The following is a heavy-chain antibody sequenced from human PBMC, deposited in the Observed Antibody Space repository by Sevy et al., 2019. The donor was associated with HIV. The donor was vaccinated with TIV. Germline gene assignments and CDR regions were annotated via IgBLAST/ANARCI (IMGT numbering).Heavy chain of an antibody. D-gene: IGHD1-26*01. V-gene: IGHV4-59*08. J-gene: IGHJ5*01. CDR1: GGSITSLY. CDR3: AGENAWGRGYS. CDR2: IYYNGHI. Sequence: SETLSLTCTVSGGSITSLYWNWIRQPPGKGLEWIANIYYNGHINYNPSLKSRVTLSLDTSKNQFSLGLSSVTAADTAMYYCAGENAWGRGYSRGQGTLVTVS.